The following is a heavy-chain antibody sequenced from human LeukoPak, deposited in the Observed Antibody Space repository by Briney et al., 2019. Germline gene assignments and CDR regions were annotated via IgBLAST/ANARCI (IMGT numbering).Heavy chain of an antibody. V-gene: IGHV1-2*04. CDR3: ARMSVAGAYGMDV. Sequence: GASVKVSCTASGYTFTVYYMHWVRQAPGQGLEWMGWINPNSGGTNYAQKFQGWVTMTRDTSISTAYMEPSRLRSDDTAVYYCARMSVAGAYGMDVWGKGTTVTVSS. CDR2: INPNSGGT. CDR1: GYTFTVYY. D-gene: IGHD6-19*01. J-gene: IGHJ6*04.